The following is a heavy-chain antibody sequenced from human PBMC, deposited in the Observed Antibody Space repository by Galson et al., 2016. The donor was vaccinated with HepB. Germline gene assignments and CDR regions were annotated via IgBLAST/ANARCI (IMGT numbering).Heavy chain of an antibody. J-gene: IGHJ4*02. D-gene: IGHD6-13*01. Sequence: TLSLTCTVSGGSISSGGYYCTWIRQLPGKGLEWIGYIYYSGNTYYNPSLRSRVTISVDMSKNQFSLNLSSVTAADTAVYYCAMRREGSSWPFDFWGQGALGAVTS. CDR2: IYYSGNT. CDR1: GGSISSGGYY. CDR3: AMRREGSSWPFDF. V-gene: IGHV4-31*03.